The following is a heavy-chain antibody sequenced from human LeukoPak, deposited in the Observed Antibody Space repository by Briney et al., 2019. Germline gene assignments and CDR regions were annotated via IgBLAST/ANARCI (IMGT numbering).Heavy chain of an antibody. CDR1: GGSFSGYD. V-gene: IGHV4-34*01. J-gene: IGHJ4*02. Sequence: SETLSLTCAVYGGSFSGYDWSWIRQPPGKGLEWVGEINHSGSTNYNPSLKSRVTISIDTSKNQFSLKLGSVTAADTAVYYCARHLYDSSGFKFSTPYYFDYWGQGTLVTVSS. CDR3: ARHLYDSSGFKFSTPYYFDY. CDR2: INHSGST. D-gene: IGHD3-22*01.